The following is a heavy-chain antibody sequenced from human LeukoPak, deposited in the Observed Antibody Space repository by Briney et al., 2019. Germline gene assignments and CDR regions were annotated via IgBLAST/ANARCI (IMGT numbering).Heavy chain of an antibody. CDR1: GGSIGTYY. D-gene: IGHD3-16*02. Sequence: SETLSLTCIVSGGSIGTYYWSWIRQSPGKGLEWIGYIYVTGSTRYNPYLQSRVTISVDTSRDQFFLKMSSVTAADAAVYYCARHIGGGIEDMDVWGTGTKVTVSS. CDR2: IYVTGST. V-gene: IGHV4-59*08. CDR3: ARHIGGGIEDMDV. J-gene: IGHJ6*03.